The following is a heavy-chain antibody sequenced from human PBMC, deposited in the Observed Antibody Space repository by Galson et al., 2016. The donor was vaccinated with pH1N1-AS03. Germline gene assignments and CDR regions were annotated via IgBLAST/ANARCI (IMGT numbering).Heavy chain of an antibody. Sequence: SLRLSCAASGFAFRSHSMNWVRQAPGKGLEWISYITGVGVTMYGDSVRGRFVLSRDHAKNSASLQMNSLRAEDTAIYYCTRDGTDTYFDFDFWGQGTLVTVSS. CDR1: GFAFRSHS. V-gene: IGHV3-48*03. D-gene: IGHD2/OR15-2a*01. J-gene: IGHJ4*02. CDR3: TRDGTDTYFDFDF. CDR2: ITGVGVT.